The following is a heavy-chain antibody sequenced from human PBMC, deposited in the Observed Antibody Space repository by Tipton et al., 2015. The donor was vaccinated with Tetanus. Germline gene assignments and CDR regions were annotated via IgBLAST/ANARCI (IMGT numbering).Heavy chain of an antibody. Sequence: TLSLTCAVSGALLSTGGYYWGWIRQSPGQGLEWIGYIYHTGSTYYNPSVRSRVSISTVGSKNHVSLRLTSVTAADTGVYFCVRGRGSGAQSFGFEHWGRGTQVIVSS. CDR1: GALLSTGGYY. D-gene: IGHD3-10*01. V-gene: IGHV4-30-2*06. CDR2: IYHTGST. J-gene: IGHJ4*02. CDR3: VRGRGSGAQSFGFEH.